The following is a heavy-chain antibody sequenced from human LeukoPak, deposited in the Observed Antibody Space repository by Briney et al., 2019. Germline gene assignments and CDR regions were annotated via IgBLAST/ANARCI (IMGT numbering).Heavy chain of an antibody. D-gene: IGHD6-19*01. CDR1: GGSISSSSHY. CDR2: IYYSGSP. V-gene: IGHV4-39*01. J-gene: IGHJ4*02. CDR3: ARQKAEQWLVLYY. Sequence: PSETLSLTCTVSGGSISSSSHYWGWIRQPPGKGLEWIGSIYYSGSPYYNPSLKSRVTISVDTSKNQFSLRLSSVTAADTAVYYCARQKAEQWLVLYYWGQGTLVTVSS.